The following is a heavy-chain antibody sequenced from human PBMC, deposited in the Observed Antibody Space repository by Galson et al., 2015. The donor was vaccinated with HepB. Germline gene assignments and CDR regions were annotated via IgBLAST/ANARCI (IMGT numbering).Heavy chain of an antibody. CDR3: VHWNYGDYWSRSFYFEY. V-gene: IGHV2-5*01. D-gene: IGHD4-17*01. CDR2: IYYNDDT. J-gene: IGHJ4*02. CDR1: GFSLSPSGVG. Sequence: PALVKPTQTLTLTCTFSGFSLSPSGVGVGWIRQPPGKALEWLAIIYYNDDTRYSPSLRSRLTITKGASKNEVVLKMTNLDPADTATYYCVHWNYGDYWSRSFYFEYWGQGMLVTVSS.